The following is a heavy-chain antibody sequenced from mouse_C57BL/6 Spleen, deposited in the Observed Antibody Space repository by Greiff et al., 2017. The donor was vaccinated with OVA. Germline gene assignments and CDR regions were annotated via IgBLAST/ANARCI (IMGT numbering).Heavy chain of an antibody. Sequence: QVQLQQPGAELVKPGASVKLSCKASGYTFTSYWMHWVKQRPGRGLEWIGMIHPNSGSTNYNEKFKSKATLTVDKSSSTAYMQLSSLTSEDSAVYYCARSKGVYYGNGDYYFDYWGQGTTLTVSS. V-gene: IGHV1-64*01. CDR3: ARSKGVYYGNGDYYFDY. D-gene: IGHD2-1*01. CDR2: IHPNSGST. CDR1: GYTFTSYW. J-gene: IGHJ2*01.